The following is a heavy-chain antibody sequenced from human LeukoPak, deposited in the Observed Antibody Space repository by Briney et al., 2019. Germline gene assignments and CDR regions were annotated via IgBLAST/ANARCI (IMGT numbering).Heavy chain of an antibody. CDR1: GFTFSSYA. Sequence: GGSLRLSCAASGFTFSSYAISWVRQAPGKGLEWVSAISASGDSTYYADSVKGRFTISRDNSKNTLFLQMNSLRAEDTAVYYCVWGSYRIDAFDIWGQGTMVTVSS. J-gene: IGHJ3*02. CDR3: VWGSYRIDAFDI. CDR2: ISASGDST. D-gene: IGHD3-16*02. V-gene: IGHV3-23*01.